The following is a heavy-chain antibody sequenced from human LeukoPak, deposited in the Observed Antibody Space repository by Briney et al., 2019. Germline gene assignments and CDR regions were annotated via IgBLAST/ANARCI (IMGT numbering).Heavy chain of an antibody. CDR2: IYHSGTT. D-gene: IGHD6-19*01. CDR3: SRAVAGSVGWFDP. Sequence: SETLSLTCAVSGGSISSSNWWSWVRQPPGKGLEWIGEIYHSGTTNYNPSLKSRVTISVDTSKNQFSLKLSSVTAADTAVYFCSRAVAGSVGWFDPWGQGTLVTVSS. CDR1: GGSISSSNW. V-gene: IGHV4-4*02. J-gene: IGHJ5*02.